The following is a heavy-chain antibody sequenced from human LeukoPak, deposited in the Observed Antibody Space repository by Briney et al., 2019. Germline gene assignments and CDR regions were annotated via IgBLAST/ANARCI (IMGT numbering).Heavy chain of an antibody. V-gene: IGHV3-30-3*01. CDR3: ARDLVGRDGYNCYFDY. CDR2: ISYDGSNK. D-gene: IGHD5-24*01. Sequence: AGGSLRLSCAASGFTFSSYAMHWVRQAPGKGLEWVAVISYDGSNKYYADSVKGRFTISRDNSKNTLYLQMNSLRAEDTAVYYCARDLVGRDGYNCYFDYWGQGTLVTVSS. CDR1: GFTFSSYA. J-gene: IGHJ4*02.